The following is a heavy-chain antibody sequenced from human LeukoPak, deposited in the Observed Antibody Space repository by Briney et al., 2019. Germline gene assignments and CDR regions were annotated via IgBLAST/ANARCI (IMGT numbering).Heavy chain of an antibody. D-gene: IGHD6-19*01. CDR2: IYYSGST. CDR1: GGSISSYY. J-gene: IGHJ4*02. CDR3: AGTRSGWYYFDY. Sequence: SETLSLTCTVSGGSISSYYWSWIRQPPGKGLEWIGFIYYSGSTSYKPSLKSRVTISVDTSKNQFSLKLSSVTAADTAVYYCAGTRSGWYYFDYWGQGTLVTVSS. V-gene: IGHV4-59*01.